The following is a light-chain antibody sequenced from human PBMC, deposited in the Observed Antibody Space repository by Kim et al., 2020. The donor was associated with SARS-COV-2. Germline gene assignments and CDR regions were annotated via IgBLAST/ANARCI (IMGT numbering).Light chain of an antibody. CDR2: ATS. Sequence: ASVGDRVTITCRASQSISSYLNWYQQKPGKAPKLLIYATSSLQSGVPSRFRGSASGTDFTLTISSLQPEDFATYYCQQSYSTPRTFGQGTKVEIK. CDR3: QQSYSTPRT. J-gene: IGKJ1*01. CDR1: QSISSY. V-gene: IGKV1-39*01.